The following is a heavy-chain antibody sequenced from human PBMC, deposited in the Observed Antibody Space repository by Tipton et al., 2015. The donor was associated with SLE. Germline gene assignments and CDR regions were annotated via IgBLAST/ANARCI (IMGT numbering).Heavy chain of an antibody. J-gene: IGHJ4*02. D-gene: IGHD1-14*01. CDR3: ARGLDRAKTGY. Sequence: GLVKPSETLSLTCAVYGESFSGSYWSWIRQPPGKGLEWIGEISLGEGTNYNPSLKSRVIISEDTSKKQFSLKLDSVTAADTAVYFCARGLDRAKTGYWGQGTLVTVSS. CDR2: ISLGEGT. V-gene: IGHV4-34*01. CDR1: GESFSGSY.